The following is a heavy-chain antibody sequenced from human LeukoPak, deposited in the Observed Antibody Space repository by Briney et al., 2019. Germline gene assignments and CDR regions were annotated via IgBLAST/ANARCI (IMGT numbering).Heavy chain of an antibody. CDR2: INHNGNVN. J-gene: IGHJ6*02. CDR1: GFTFSSYW. Sequence: GGSLTCSSAASGFTFSSYWRNWARPAPGKGLEGVASINHNGNVNYYVDSVKGRFTISRNNDKNSLYLQMSNLGAEDTAVYFCARGGGFDVWGQGATVTVSS. CDR3: ARGGGFDV. D-gene: IGHD2-15*01. V-gene: IGHV3-7*04.